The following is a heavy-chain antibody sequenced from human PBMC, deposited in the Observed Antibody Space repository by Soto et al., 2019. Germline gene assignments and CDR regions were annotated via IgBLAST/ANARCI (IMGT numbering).Heavy chain of an antibody. Sequence: QVQLQESGPGLVKPSGTLSLTCAVSGGSISSSNWWSWVRQPPGKGLEWIGEIYHSGSTNYNPSLKSRVTTAVDKSQNRFSLKLGAVPAADPAVDYCAREALAVVGTGGGMAVWGQVTAVTVSS. CDR1: GGSISSSNW. J-gene: IGHJ6*02. CDR3: AREALAVVGTGGGMAV. V-gene: IGHV4-4*02. CDR2: IYHSGST. D-gene: IGHD6-19*01.